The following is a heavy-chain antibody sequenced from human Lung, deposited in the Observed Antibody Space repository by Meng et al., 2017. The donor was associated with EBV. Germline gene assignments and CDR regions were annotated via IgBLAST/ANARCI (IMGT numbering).Heavy chain of an antibody. D-gene: IGHD1-1*01. CDR1: GYTFTGYY. J-gene: IGHJ5*02. Sequence: QVQLVQSGAEVKKPGASVKVSCKASGYTFTGYYIHWVRRAPGQGLEWMGWINPNTGGTKYAQKFQGWVTLTRDTSISTAYMELSRLRSDDTAVYYCARGRYELIWGLFDPWGPGTLVTVS. V-gene: IGHV1-2*04. CDR2: INPNTGGT. CDR3: ARGRYELIWGLFDP.